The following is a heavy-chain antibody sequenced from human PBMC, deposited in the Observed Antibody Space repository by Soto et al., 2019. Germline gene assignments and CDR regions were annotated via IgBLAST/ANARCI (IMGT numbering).Heavy chain of an antibody. J-gene: IGHJ6*02. Sequence: ASETLSLTCTVSGGSVSSGSYYWSWIRQPPGKGLEWIGYIYYSGSTNYNPSLKSRVTISVDTSKNQFSLKLSSVTAADTAVYYCARDPVLRYFDWSPLYGMDVSGPGTTVTVYS. CDR3: ARDPVLRYFDWSPLYGMDV. CDR2: IYYSGST. V-gene: IGHV4-61*01. D-gene: IGHD3-9*01. CDR1: GGSVSSGSYY.